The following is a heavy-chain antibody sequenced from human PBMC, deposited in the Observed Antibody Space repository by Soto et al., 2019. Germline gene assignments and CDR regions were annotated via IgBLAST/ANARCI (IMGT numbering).Heavy chain of an antibody. CDR2: IKSKTDGGTT. J-gene: IGHJ6*02. CDR1: GFTFSNAW. V-gene: IGHV3-15*01. D-gene: IGHD3-10*01. Sequence: SLKLSCAAPGFTFSNAWMSWVRQAPGKGLEWVGRIKSKTDGGTTDYTAPVKGRFTISRDDSQNTLYLQMNSLKTEDTAIYYCTTDLKATTGSGYYDYGMDVWGQGTTVTVSS. CDR3: TTDLKATTGSGYYDYGMDV.